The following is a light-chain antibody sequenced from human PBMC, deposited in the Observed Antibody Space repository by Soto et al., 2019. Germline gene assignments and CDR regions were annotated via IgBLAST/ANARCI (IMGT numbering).Light chain of an antibody. V-gene: IGKV1-27*01. CDR3: QKYDNAPLT. CDR2: AAY. J-gene: IGKJ4*01. CDR1: QDISTY. Sequence: DIQMTQAPSSLSASVGDRVTIPCRARQDISTYLAWYQQKPGKVPKLLISAAYTLHSGVPPRFSGSGSGTEFTLTISSLQPEDVATYYGQKYDNAPLTFGGGTKVEIK.